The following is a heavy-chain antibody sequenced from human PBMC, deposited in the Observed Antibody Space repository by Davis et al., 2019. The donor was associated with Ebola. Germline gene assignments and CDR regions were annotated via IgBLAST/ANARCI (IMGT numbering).Heavy chain of an antibody. CDR1: GFTFSSYW. V-gene: IGHV3-74*01. D-gene: IGHD4/OR15-4a*01. Sequence: HTGGSLRLSCAASGFTFSSYWMHWVRQAPGKGLVWVSRINSDGSSTSYADSVKGRFTISRDNAKNTLYLQMNSLRAEDTAVYYCAREGVPYYYYYGMDVWGQGTTVTVSS. CDR3: AREGVPYYYYYGMDV. CDR2: INSDGSST. J-gene: IGHJ6*02.